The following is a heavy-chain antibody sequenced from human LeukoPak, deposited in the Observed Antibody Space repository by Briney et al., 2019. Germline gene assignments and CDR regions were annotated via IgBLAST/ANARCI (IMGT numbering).Heavy chain of an antibody. D-gene: IGHD6-13*01. V-gene: IGHV3-30*18. Sequence: GRSLRLSCAASGFTFSSYGMHWVRQAPGKGLEWVAVISYDGSNKYYADSVKGRFTISRDNSKNTLYLQMNSLRAEDTAVYYCAKDRSSSWALDYWGQGTLVTVSS. CDR2: ISYDGSNK. CDR3: AKDRSSSWALDY. J-gene: IGHJ4*02. CDR1: GFTFSSYG.